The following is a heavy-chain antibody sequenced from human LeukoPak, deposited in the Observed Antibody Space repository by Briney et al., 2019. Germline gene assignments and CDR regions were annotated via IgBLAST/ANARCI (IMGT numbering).Heavy chain of an antibody. J-gene: IGHJ4*02. CDR2: ISAYNGNT. CDR3: ARAKVTTSAGPLGN. CDR1: GYTFTSYG. V-gene: IGHV1-18*01. D-gene: IGHD1-1*01. Sequence: ASVKVSCKASGYTFTSYGISWVRQAPGQGLEWMGWISAYNGNTNYAQKLQGRDTMTTDTSTSTAYMELRSLRSDDTAVYYCARAKVTTSAGPLGNWGQGTLVTVSS.